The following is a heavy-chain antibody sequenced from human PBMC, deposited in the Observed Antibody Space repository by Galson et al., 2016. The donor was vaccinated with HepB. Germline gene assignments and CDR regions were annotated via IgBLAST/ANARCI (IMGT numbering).Heavy chain of an antibody. CDR2: IYPGNSET. D-gene: IGHD3-16*01. V-gene: IGHV5-51*01. CDR1: GYTFNTYW. Sequence: QSGAEVKKPGESLKISRKGSGYTFNTYWTGWVRQMPGKGLEWMGIIYPGNSETRYSLSFEGQVTISADKSNSTAYLQWSSLKATDGAIYYCARRGDSSEYYYYAMDVWGQGTTVTVSS. J-gene: IGHJ6*02. CDR3: ARRGDSSEYYYYAMDV.